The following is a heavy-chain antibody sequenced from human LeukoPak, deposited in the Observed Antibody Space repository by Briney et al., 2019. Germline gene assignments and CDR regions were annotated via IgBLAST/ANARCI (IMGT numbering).Heavy chain of an antibody. CDR2: INNGGDYT. CDR3: AKDPTGRWYGDY. CDR1: GFTFSSYA. V-gene: IGHV3-23*01. J-gene: IGHJ4*02. D-gene: IGHD4-23*01. Sequence: GGSLRLSCAASGFTFSSYAMTWVRQAPGKGLEWVSSINNGGDYTYYADSVKGRFTISRDNSKNTMYLQMNSLRAEDAAVYYCAKDPTGRWYGDYWGQGTLVTVSS.